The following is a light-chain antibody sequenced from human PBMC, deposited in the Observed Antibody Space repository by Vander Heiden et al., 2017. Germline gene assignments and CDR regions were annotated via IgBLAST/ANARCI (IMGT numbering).Light chain of an antibody. Sequence: EIVRTQSPATLSVSPGERATLSFRASQSVSSNLDWYQQKPGQALRLLIYGAFTRATGLTVRFSGSRSGTEFTLTISSLQSEAFALYYCQHYNNWPPRTFGQGTKVEIK. J-gene: IGKJ1*01. CDR2: GAF. V-gene: IGKV3-15*01. CDR3: QHYNNWPPRT. CDR1: QSVSSN.